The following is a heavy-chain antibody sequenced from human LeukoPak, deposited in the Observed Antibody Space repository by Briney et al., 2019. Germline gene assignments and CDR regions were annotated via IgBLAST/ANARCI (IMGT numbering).Heavy chain of an antibody. Sequence: SVKVSCKASGGTFSSYAISWVRQAPGQGLEWMGGIIPIFGTANYAQKFQGRVTITADETTNTDYMELSSLRSEDTAVYYCARSPTSGSYYAYFDYWGQGTLDTVSS. J-gene: IGHJ4*02. D-gene: IGHD3-10*01. CDR1: GGTFSSYA. CDR2: IIPIFGTA. CDR3: ARSPTSGSYYAYFDY. V-gene: IGHV1-69*13.